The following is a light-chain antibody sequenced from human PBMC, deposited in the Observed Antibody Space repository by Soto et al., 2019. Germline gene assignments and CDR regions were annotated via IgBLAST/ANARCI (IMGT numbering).Light chain of an antibody. CDR1: QGIRNF. V-gene: IGKV1-27*01. Sequence: DIQMTQSPSSLSASVGDRVTITCRASQGIRNFLAWYQQKPGKVPKLLIYAASTLQSGVPYRFSGSGSGTYFTLTISSLQPEDVATYYCQQYDSAPLTFGGGTKVEIK. J-gene: IGKJ4*01. CDR2: AAS. CDR3: QQYDSAPLT.